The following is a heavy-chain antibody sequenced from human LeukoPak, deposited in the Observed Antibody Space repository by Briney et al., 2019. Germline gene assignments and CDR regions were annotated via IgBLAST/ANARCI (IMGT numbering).Heavy chain of an antibody. J-gene: IGHJ4*02. CDR3: AREIIQLPGYFDY. D-gene: IGHD5-18*01. Sequence: GGSLRLSCAASGFTVSSNYMSWVRQAPGKGLEWVSVIYSGGSTYYADSVKGRFTISRDNSKNTLYLQMNSLRAEGTAVYYCAREIIQLPGYFDYWGQGTLVTVSS. CDR2: IYSGGST. V-gene: IGHV3-53*01. CDR1: GFTVSSNY.